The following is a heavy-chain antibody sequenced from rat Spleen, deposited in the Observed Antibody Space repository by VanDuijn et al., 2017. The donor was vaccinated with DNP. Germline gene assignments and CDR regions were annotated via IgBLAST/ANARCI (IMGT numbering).Heavy chain of an antibody. Sequence: QVQLKESGPGLVQPSQTLSLTCTVSGFSLTSYGVSWVRQPPGKGLEWIAAISSGGSTYYNSALKSRLSISRDTSKSQVFLKMNSLQTEDTAIYFCTRGGWPTDDWAFAYWGQGTLVTVSS. CDR3: TRGGWPTDDWAFAY. CDR1: GFSLTSYG. V-gene: IGHV2S12*01. D-gene: IGHD1-6*01. CDR2: ISSGGST. J-gene: IGHJ3*01.